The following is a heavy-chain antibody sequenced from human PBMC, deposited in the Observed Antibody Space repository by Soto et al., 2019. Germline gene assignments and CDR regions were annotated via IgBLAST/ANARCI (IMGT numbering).Heavy chain of an antibody. CDR3: AGRVARAVIRCFDP. V-gene: IGHV4-61*10. D-gene: IGHD3-10*01. J-gene: IGHJ5*02. CDR2: IYDSGTT. Sequence: SETLSLTCSVSGGSISSGYYYWSWIRQPTGKGLEWIGYIYDSGTTNYNSSLKSRVTISVDTSKNQFSLKLSSVTAADTAVYYFAGRVARAVIRCFDPWGQGTLVTVSS. CDR1: GGSISSGYYY.